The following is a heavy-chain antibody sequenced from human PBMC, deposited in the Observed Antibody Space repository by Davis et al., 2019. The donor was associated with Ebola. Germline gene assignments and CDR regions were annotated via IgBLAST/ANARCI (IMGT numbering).Heavy chain of an antibody. CDR1: GGSISSGGYY. J-gene: IGHJ4*02. Sequence: PSETLSLTCTVSGGSISSGGYYWSWIRQHPGKGLEWIGYIYYSGSTYYNPSLKSRVTISVDTSKNQFSLKLSSVTAADTAVYYCARNTYYDFWSGYRTSHFDYWGQGTLVTVSS. V-gene: IGHV4-31*03. D-gene: IGHD3-3*01. CDR3: ARNTYYDFWSGYRTSHFDY. CDR2: IYYSGST.